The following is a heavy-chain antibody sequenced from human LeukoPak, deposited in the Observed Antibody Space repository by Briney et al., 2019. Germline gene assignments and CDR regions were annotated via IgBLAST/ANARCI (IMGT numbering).Heavy chain of an antibody. CDR3: ARDNGCAFDI. CDR1: GFTFSSYS. Sequence: GGSLRLSCAASGFTFSSYSMNWVRQATGKGLEWVSSISSSSSYIYYADSVKGRFTISRDNAKNSLYLQMNSLRAEDTAVYYCARDNGCAFDIWGQGTMVTVSS. V-gene: IGHV3-21*01. J-gene: IGHJ3*02. D-gene: IGHD2-8*01. CDR2: ISSSSSYI.